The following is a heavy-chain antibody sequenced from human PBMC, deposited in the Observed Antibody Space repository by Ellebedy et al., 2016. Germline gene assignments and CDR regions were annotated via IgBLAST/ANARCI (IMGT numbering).Heavy chain of an antibody. V-gene: IGHV4-59*12. Sequence: SETLSLXXAVFGGSFSGFYWSWIRQPPRKGLEWIGYIYFSGSTNYNPSLKSRVTVSVDTSKNQFSLKVISVTAADTAVYYCARGRDYSGNSGFSDYWGQGTLVTVSS. J-gene: IGHJ4*02. CDR1: GGSFSGFY. D-gene: IGHD4-23*01. CDR2: IYFSGST. CDR3: ARGRDYSGNSGFSDY.